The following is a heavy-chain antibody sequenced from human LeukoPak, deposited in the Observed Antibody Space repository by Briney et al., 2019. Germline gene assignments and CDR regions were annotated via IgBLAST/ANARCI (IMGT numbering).Heavy chain of an antibody. Sequence: SETLSLTCAVYGGSFSGYYWSWIRQPPGKGLEWIGEINHSGRTNYNPSLKSRVIISVDTSKNQFSLKLSSVTAADTAVYYCARGRGTMVRGAKYNWFDPWGQGTLVTVSS. J-gene: IGHJ5*02. V-gene: IGHV4-34*01. CDR1: GGSFSGYY. D-gene: IGHD3-10*01. CDR2: INHSGRT. CDR3: ARGRGTMVRGAKYNWFDP.